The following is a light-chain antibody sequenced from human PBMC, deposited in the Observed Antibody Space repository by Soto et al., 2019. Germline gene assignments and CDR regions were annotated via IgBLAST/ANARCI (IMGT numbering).Light chain of an antibody. CDR2: GAS. J-gene: IGKJ1*01. CDR1: QSVSSSY. CDR3: QQYGSSPWT. V-gene: IGKV3-20*01. Sequence: EIVLTQSPVTLSLSQGERATLSCRASQSVSSSYLAWYQQKPGQAPRLLIYGASSRATGIPDRFSGSGSGTDFTLTISRLEPEDFAVYYCQQYGSSPWTFGQGTKVDIK.